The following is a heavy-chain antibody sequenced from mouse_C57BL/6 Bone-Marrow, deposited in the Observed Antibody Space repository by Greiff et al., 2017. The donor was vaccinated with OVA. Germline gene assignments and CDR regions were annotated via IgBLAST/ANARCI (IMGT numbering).Heavy chain of an antibody. CDR3: ARVGVTTVPIDY. CDR1: GYTFTSYG. CDR2: IYPRSGNT. D-gene: IGHD1-1*01. V-gene: IGHV1-81*01. Sequence: VKLMESGAELARPGASVKLSCKASGYTFTSYGISWVKQRTGQGLEWIGEIYPRSGNTYYNEKFKGKATLTADKSSSTAYMELRSLTSEDSAVYFCARVGVTTVPIDYWGQGTTRTVSS. J-gene: IGHJ2*01.